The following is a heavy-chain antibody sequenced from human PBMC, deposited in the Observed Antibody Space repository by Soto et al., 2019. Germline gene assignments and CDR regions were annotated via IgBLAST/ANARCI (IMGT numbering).Heavy chain of an antibody. V-gene: IGHV4-34*01. CDR2: INHSGNT. CDR1: GGSFSGYY. Sequence: QVQLQQWGAGLLKPSETLSLTCAVYGGSFSGYYWSWLRQPPGKGPEWIGEINHSGNTKYTPSLESRVTISVDTSKNQCSLKLNSVIAADTAVYYCARTGGMDVWSQGATVTVSS. CDR3: ARTGGMDV. J-gene: IGHJ6*02.